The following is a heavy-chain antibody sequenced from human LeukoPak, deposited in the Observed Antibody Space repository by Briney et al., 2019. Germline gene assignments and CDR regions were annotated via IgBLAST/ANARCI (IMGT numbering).Heavy chain of an antibody. Sequence: GGSLRLSCAASGFTFSSYWMSWVRQAPGKGLEWVANIKQDGSEKYYVDSVKGRFTISRDNAKNSLYLQMNSLRAEDTAVYYCARDPGYYGSGATLGYYFDYWGQGTLVTVSS. CDR1: GFTFSSYW. J-gene: IGHJ4*02. CDR3: ARDPGYYGSGATLGYYFDY. D-gene: IGHD3-10*01. V-gene: IGHV3-7*01. CDR2: IKQDGSEK.